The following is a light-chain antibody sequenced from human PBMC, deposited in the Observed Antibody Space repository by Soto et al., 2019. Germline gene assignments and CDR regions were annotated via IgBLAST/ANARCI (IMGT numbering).Light chain of an antibody. CDR3: CSYARWYTLI. V-gene: IGLV2-11*01. CDR2: DVS. Sequence: QSVLTQPRSVSGSPGQSVTISCTGTSSDVGGYNYVSWYQQHPGKAPKLMIFDVSKRPSGVPDRFAGSKSGNTASLTISGLQAEDEADYYCCSYARWYTLIFGGGTKLTVL. J-gene: IGLJ2*01. CDR1: SSDVGGYNY.